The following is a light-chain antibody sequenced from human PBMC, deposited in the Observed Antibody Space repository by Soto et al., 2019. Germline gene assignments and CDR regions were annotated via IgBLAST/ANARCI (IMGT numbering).Light chain of an antibody. V-gene: IGKV3-11*01. CDR3: QQRSNWPPLT. CDR1: PSISNY. CDR2: DAS. Sequence: EIVLTQSPATLSLSPGERATLSCRASPSISNYLVWYQQKPGQAPRLLIYDASNRATGIPDRFSGIGSRTDFTLTISRLEPEDFAIYYCQQRSNWPPLTFGGGTKVEIK. J-gene: IGKJ4*01.